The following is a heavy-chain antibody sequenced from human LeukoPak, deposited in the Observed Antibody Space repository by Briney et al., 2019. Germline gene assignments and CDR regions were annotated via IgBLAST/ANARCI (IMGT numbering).Heavy chain of an antibody. CDR1: RDTFNDYA. CDR2: TFPMFGTS. D-gene: IGHD5-18*01. V-gene: IGHV1-69*05. CDR3: ARGKQLWNFDS. Sequence: SVKVSCKASRDTFNDYAITWVRQAPGQGPEWMGGTFPMFGTSTYAQKFQGRITITTDESTTTAYMELTSLTSEDTAVYYCARGKQLWNFDSWGQGTLVTVSS. J-gene: IGHJ4*02.